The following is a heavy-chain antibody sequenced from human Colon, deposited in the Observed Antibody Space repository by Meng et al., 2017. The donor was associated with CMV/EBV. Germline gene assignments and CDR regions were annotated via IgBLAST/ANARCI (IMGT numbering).Heavy chain of an antibody. J-gene: IGHJ5*02. Sequence: SLRLSSAASGFTFSSYAMHWVRQAPGKGLEWVAVISYDGTTKCYADSVKGRFTISRDNSKNTVYLQMNSLRGEDTAVYYCARDEAPWGQGTLVTVSS. V-gene: IGHV3-30*04. CDR1: GFTFSSYA. CDR2: ISYDGTTK. CDR3: ARDEAP.